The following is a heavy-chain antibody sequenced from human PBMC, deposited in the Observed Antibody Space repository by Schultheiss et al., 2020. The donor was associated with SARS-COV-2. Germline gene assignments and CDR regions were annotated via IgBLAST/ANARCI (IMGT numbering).Heavy chain of an antibody. CDR2: IYYSGST. Sequence: QTLSLTCTVSGGSISSYYWSWIRQPPGKGLEWIGYIYYSGSTNYNPSLKSRVTISVDTSKNQFSLKLSSVTAADTAVYYCAREPYSSGLDYWGQGTLVTVAS. J-gene: IGHJ4*02. CDR3: AREPYSSGLDY. V-gene: IGHV4-59*01. D-gene: IGHD6-19*01. CDR1: GGSISSYY.